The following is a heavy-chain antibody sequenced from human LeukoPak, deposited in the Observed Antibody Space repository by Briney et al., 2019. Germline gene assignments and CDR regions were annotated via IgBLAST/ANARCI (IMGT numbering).Heavy chain of an antibody. D-gene: IGHD2-15*01. V-gene: IGHV4-38-2*01. J-gene: IGHJ4*02. CDR1: GFPISSGFS. Sequence: SETLSLTCAVFGFPISSGFSWAWIRQSPGRGLDWISSISYSAITYYKPSLETRLFISADTSKNQFSVRLTSVTAADTAVYHCARQGSDCSGGSCYHYYFDYWGQGTLVTVSS. CDR3: ARQGSDCSGGSCYHYYFDY. CDR2: ISYSAIT.